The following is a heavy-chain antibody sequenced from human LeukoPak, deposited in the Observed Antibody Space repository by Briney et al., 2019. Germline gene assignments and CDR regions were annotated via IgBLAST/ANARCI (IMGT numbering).Heavy chain of an antibody. V-gene: IGHV1-8*01. D-gene: IGHD2-15*01. Sequence: GASVKVSCKASGYTFIGYDINWVRQATGQGLEWMGWMNPNTGNTGYAQKFRGRVTMTRNTSISIASMELSSLTSGDTAPYYCARGAPGSYCSGGSCPYFDYWGQGTLVSASS. CDR3: ARGAPGSYCSGGSCPYFDY. J-gene: IGHJ4*02. CDR2: MNPNTGNT. CDR1: GYTFIGYD.